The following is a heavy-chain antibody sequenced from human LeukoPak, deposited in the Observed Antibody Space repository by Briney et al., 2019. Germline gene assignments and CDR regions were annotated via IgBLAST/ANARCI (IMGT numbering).Heavy chain of an antibody. D-gene: IGHD3-10*01. Sequence: SGGSLRLSCAASGFTFSSYAMHWVRQAPGKGLEWVAVISYDGSNKYFADSVKGRFTISRDSSKNTLYLQMNSLRVDDTAVYYCAKDGTRGIRFGKIPHYFDYWGQGTLVTVSS. J-gene: IGHJ4*02. V-gene: IGHV3-30*04. CDR3: AKDGTRGIRFGKIPHYFDY. CDR2: ISYDGSNK. CDR1: GFTFSSYA.